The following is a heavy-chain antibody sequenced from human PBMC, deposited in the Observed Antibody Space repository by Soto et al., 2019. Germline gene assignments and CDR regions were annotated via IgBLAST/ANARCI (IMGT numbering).Heavy chain of an antibody. CDR3: ASSRMAGYHSPDY. J-gene: IGHJ4*02. CDR2: ISSSSSYI. Sequence: EVQLVESGGGLVKPGGSLRLSCAASGFTFSSYSMNWVRQAPGKGLEWVSSISSSSSYIYYAASVKGRFTISRDNAKNSLYLQMNSLRAEDTAVYYCASSRMAGYHSPDYWGQGTLVTVSS. CDR1: GFTFSSYS. D-gene: IGHD6-19*01. V-gene: IGHV3-21*01.